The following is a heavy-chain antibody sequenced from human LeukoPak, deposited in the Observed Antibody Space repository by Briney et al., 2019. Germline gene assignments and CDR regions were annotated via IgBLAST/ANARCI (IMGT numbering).Heavy chain of an antibody. V-gene: IGHV1-2*02. J-gene: IGHJ4*02. CDR3: ALYGGFDFDY. D-gene: IGHD4-23*01. CDR1: GYTFTAYY. CDR2: INPNNGGP. Sequence: ASVKVSFKASGYTFTAYYIHWVRQAPGQGLEWMRCINPNNGGPNYAQNFRGRVTMTRDTSISTAYMELTRLRSDDTAVYYCALYGGFDFDYWGQGTLVAVSS.